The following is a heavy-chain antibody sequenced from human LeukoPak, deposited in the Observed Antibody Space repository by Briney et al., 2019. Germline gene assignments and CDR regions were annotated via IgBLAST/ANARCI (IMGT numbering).Heavy chain of an antibody. CDR2: INHSGST. J-gene: IGHJ4*02. D-gene: IGHD3-10*01. CDR1: GGSFSGYY. Sequence: SETLSLTCAVYGGSFSGYYWSWIRQPPGKGLEWIGEINHSGSTNYNPSLKSRVTISVDTSKNQFSLKLSSVTAADTAVYYCARSYYGSGSSFDYWGQGTLDTVSS. V-gene: IGHV4-34*01. CDR3: ARSYYGSGSSFDY.